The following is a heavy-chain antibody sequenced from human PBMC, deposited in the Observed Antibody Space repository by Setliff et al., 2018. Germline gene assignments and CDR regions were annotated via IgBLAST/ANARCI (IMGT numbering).Heavy chain of an antibody. CDR3: ARDPLTTNRRRAFDI. Sequence: SETLSLTCTVSGGSISSGGYYWSWIRQHPGKGLEWIGYIYCSGSTYYNPSLKSRVTISVDTSKNQFSLKLSSMTAADTAVYYCARDPLTTNRRRAFDIWGQGTMVTVSS. CDR1: GGSISSGGYY. V-gene: IGHV4-31*03. D-gene: IGHD4-17*01. CDR2: IYCSGST. J-gene: IGHJ3*02.